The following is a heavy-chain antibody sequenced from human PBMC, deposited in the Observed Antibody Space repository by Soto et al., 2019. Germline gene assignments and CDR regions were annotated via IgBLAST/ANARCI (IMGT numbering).Heavy chain of an antibody. CDR2: IYYSGST. CDR3: ASTYSSSSWQFDY. CDR1: GGSISSGGYY. V-gene: IGHV4-31*03. J-gene: IGHJ4*02. D-gene: IGHD6-6*01. Sequence: SETLSLTCTVSGGSISSGGYYWSWIRQHPGKGLEWIGYIYYSGSTYYNPSLESRVTISVDTSKNQFSLKLSSVTAADTAVYYCASTYSSSSWQFDYWGQGTLVTVSS.